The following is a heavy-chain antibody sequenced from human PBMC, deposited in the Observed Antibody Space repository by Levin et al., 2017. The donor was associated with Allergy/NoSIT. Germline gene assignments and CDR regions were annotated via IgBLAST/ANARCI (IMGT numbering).Heavy chain of an antibody. CDR1: GGTFSSYA. Sequence: SVKVSCKASGGTFSSYAISWVRQAPGQGLEWMGGIIPIFGTANYAQKFQGRVTITADESTSTAYMELSSLRSEDTAVYYCARVGRFRELLTFGYYMDVWGKGTTVTVSS. CDR2: IIPIFGTA. D-gene: IGHD3-10*01. J-gene: IGHJ6*03. V-gene: IGHV1-69*13. CDR3: ARVGRFRELLTFGYYMDV.